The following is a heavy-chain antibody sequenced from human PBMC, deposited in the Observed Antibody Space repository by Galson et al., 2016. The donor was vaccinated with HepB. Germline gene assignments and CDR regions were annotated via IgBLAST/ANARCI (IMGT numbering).Heavy chain of an antibody. Sequence: SLRLSCAGSGFTLGDYTVTWFRQAPGKGLEWVGFIRQNLFGGTAEYAASVKVRFTIYRDDSKIITYLQRNSLKNDDTAMYYCTREGYDSSALYYSWFDPWGQGTLVAVSS. J-gene: IGHJ5*02. CDR3: TREGYDSSALYYSWFDP. CDR2: IRQNLFGGTA. D-gene: IGHD3-22*01. V-gene: IGHV3-49*03. CDR1: GFTLGDYT.